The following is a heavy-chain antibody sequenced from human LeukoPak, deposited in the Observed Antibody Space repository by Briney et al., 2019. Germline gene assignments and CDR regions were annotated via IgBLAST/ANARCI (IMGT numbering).Heavy chain of an antibody. D-gene: IGHD1-26*01. V-gene: IGHV1-2*02. Sequence: GGSLRLSCAASGFTFSSYGMHWVRQAPGQGLEWMGWINPNSGGTNYAQKFQGRVTMTRDTSISTAYMELSRLRSDDTAVYYCARAPSIVGATTPHYYYMDVWGKGTTVTVSS. CDR2: INPNSGGT. J-gene: IGHJ6*03. CDR3: ARAPSIVGATTPHYYYMDV. CDR1: GFTFSSYG.